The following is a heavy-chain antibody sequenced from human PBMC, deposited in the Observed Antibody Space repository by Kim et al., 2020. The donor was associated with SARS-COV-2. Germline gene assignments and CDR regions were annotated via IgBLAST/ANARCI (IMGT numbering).Heavy chain of an antibody. Sequence: SETLSLTCTVSGGSISSGDYYWSWIRQPPGKGLEWIGYIYYSGSTYYNPSLKSRVTISVDTSKNQFSLKLSSVTAADTAVYYCARGYYDTKTFDYWGQGTLVTVSS. CDR1: GGSISSGDYY. V-gene: IGHV4-30-4*01. D-gene: IGHD3-22*01. CDR2: IYYSGST. J-gene: IGHJ4*02. CDR3: ARGYYDTKTFDY.